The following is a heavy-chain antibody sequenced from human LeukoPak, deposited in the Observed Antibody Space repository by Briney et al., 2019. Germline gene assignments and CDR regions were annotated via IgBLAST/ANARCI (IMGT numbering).Heavy chain of an antibody. CDR2: ISGSGGST. V-gene: IGHV3-23*01. CDR1: GFTFSSYA. J-gene: IGHJ4*02. D-gene: IGHD5-24*01. Sequence: GGSLRLSCAASGFTFSSYAMSWVRQAPGKGLEWVSAISGSGGSTYYADSVKGRFTISRDNSKNTLYLQMNSLRAEDTAVYYCARATDGYNYVTGFDYWGQGTLVTVSS. CDR3: ARATDGYNYVTGFDY.